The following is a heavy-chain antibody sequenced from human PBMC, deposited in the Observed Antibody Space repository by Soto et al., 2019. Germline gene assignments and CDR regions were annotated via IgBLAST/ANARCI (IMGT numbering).Heavy chain of an antibody. CDR1: GDSITSYY. CDR2: IYYTGST. Sequence: QVQLQESGPGLVKPSETLSLTCTVSGDSITSYYWSWIRQPPGKGLEWLGDIYYTGSTTYNPSLTSRVTISLDTSQNQFSLKLNSVTAADTAVYYCARHAFGSGFYYGMGVWGQGTTVTVSS. CDR3: ARHAFGSGFYYGMGV. D-gene: IGHD3-10*01. J-gene: IGHJ6*02. V-gene: IGHV4-59*08.